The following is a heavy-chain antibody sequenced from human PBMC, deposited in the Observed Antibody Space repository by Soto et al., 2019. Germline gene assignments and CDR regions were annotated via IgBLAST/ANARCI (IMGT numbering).Heavy chain of an antibody. D-gene: IGHD6-6*01. J-gene: IGHJ6*02. CDR1: GFTFSSYG. V-gene: IGHV3-33*01. CDR2: IWYDGSNK. CDR3: ARDSSSSGSDFGMDV. Sequence: QVQLVESGGGVVQPGRSLRLSCAASGFTFSSYGMHWVRKAPGKGLEWVAVIWYDGSNKYYADSVKGRFTISRDNSKNTLYLQMNSLRAEDTAVYYCARDSSSSGSDFGMDVWGQVTTFTVSS.